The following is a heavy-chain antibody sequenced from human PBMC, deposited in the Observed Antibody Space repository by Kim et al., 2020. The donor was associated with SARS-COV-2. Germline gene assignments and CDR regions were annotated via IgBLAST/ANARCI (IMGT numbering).Heavy chain of an antibody. D-gene: IGHD6-13*01. Sequence: SETLSLTCTVSGGSISSYYWSWIRQPAGKGLEWMGRIYSSGSTNYNPALKSRVTMSVDTSQNQFSLKLTSVTAADTAVYYCARDFRVWSSTWKGGVGGMDVWGQGTTVTVSS. J-gene: IGHJ6*02. CDR1: GGSISSYY. CDR2: IYSSGST. CDR3: ARDFRVWSSTWKGGVGGMDV. V-gene: IGHV4-4*07.